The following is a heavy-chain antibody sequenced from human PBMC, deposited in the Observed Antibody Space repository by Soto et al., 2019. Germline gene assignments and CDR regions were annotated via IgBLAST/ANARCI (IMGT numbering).Heavy chain of an antibody. CDR1: GFTFSSYW. Sequence: EVQLVESGGGLVQPGGSLRLSCAASGFTFSSYWMHWVRQAPGKGLVWVSRINSDGSSTSYADSVKGRFTISRDNAKNTLYLKMNSLRAEDTAVYYCAIRSSYDDSSGYFDYWGQGTLVTVSS. V-gene: IGHV3-74*01. CDR2: INSDGSST. J-gene: IGHJ4*02. CDR3: AIRSSYDDSSGYFDY. D-gene: IGHD3-22*01.